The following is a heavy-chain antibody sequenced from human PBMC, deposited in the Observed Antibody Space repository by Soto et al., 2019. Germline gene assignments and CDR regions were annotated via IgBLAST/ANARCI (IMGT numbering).Heavy chain of an antibody. CDR2: ISSSSSTI. CDR3: AAYDFWSGYAGKPYYYYYYMDV. CDR1: GFTFSSYS. D-gene: IGHD3-3*01. J-gene: IGHJ6*03. V-gene: IGHV3-48*01. Sequence: SGGSLRLSCAASGFTFSSYSMNWVRQAPGKGLEWVSYISSSSSTIYYADSVKGRFTISRDNAKNSLYLQMNGLRAEDTAVYYCAAYDFWSGYAGKPYYYYYYMDVWGKGTTVTVSS.